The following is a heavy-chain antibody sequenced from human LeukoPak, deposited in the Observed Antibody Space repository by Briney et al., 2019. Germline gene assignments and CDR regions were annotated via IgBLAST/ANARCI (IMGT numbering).Heavy chain of an antibody. CDR2: MYYSGST. V-gene: IGHV4-59*01. CDR1: GGSISSDY. Sequence: PSETLSLTCTVSGGSISSDYWSWVRQPPGKGLEWIGYMYYSGSTNYNPSLRGRVTISVDRSNNQFSLKLSSVTAADTAVYFCARATYYAIFEYWSRVTLVTVSS. CDR3: ARATYYAIFEY. D-gene: IGHD1-26*01. J-gene: IGHJ4*02.